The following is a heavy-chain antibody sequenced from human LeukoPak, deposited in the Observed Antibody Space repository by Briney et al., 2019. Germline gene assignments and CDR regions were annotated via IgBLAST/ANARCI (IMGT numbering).Heavy chain of an antibody. J-gene: IGHJ4*02. Sequence: SVKVSCKASGYTFTSYGISWVRQAPGQGLEWMGGIIPIFGTANYAQKFQGRVTITADESTSTAYMELSSLRSEDTAVYYCATTRDYGGNKGDYWGQGTLVTVSS. D-gene: IGHD4-23*01. CDR2: IIPIFGTA. CDR1: GYTFTSYG. V-gene: IGHV1-69*13. CDR3: ATTRDYGGNKGDY.